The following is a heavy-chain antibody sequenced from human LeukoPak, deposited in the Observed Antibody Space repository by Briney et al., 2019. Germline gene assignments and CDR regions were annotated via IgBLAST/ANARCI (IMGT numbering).Heavy chain of an antibody. J-gene: IGHJ4*02. V-gene: IGHV3-33*06. CDR3: AKALALGAFDY. CDR2: IWYDGSNK. D-gene: IGHD3-16*01. CDR1: GFTFSSYG. Sequence: PGRSLRLSCAASGFTFSSYGMHWVRQAPGKGLEWVAVIWYDGSNKYYADSVKGRFTISRDNSKNTLYLQMNSLRAEDTAVYYCAKALALGAFDYWGQGTLVTVSS.